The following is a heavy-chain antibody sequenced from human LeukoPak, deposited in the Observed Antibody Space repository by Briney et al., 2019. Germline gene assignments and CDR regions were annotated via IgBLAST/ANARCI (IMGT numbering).Heavy chain of an antibody. J-gene: IGHJ6*03. CDR3: TRPTYYYHSSGPNYYMDV. CDR1: GYTFGTSW. Sequence: GESLKISCKASGYTFGTSWIAWVRQMPGKGLELMGVIHPVDSDTRYSPSFEGQVTISTDRSVNTAFLHWSSLKASDTAIYYCTRPTYYYHSSGPNYYMDVWGTGTPVTVSS. CDR2: IHPVDSDT. D-gene: IGHD3-10*01. V-gene: IGHV5-51*01.